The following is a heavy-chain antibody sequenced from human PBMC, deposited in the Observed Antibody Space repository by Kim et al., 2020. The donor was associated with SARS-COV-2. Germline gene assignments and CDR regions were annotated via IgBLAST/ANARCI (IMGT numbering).Heavy chain of an antibody. V-gene: IGHV3-30*02. J-gene: IGHJ6*01. D-gene: IGHD3-10*01. Sequence: VKGRFTISRDNPETTLYLQMNSLRPEDTAVYYCAKAVVRGVNYYYYGMDVWGQGTTVAVSS. CDR3: AKAVVRGVNYYYYGMDV.